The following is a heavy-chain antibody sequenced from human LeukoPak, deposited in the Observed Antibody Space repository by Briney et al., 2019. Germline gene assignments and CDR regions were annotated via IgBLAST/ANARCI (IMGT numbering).Heavy chain of an antibody. CDR1: GFTFSSYW. V-gene: IGHV3-74*01. CDR3: ARAPSEIGGYYPEYFRH. D-gene: IGHD3-22*01. J-gene: IGHJ1*01. Sequence: GGSLRLSCAASGFTFSSYWMHWVRQAPGKELVWFSRIKSDGSTNYADSVKGRFTISRDNAKNTVSLQMNSLRAEDTGVYFCARAPSEIGGYYPEYFRHWGQGTLVTVSS. CDR2: IKSDGST.